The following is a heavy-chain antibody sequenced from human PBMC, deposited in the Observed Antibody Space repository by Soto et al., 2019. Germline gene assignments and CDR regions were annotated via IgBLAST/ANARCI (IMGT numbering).Heavy chain of an antibody. D-gene: IGHD5-18*01. Sequence: PSETLSLTCTVSGGSISSGDYYWSWIRQPPGKGLEWIGYIYYSGSTYYNPSLKSRVTISVNTSKNQFSLKLSSVTAADTAVYYCARTGGYSYGNYYYYYMDVWGKGTTVTVSS. J-gene: IGHJ6*03. V-gene: IGHV4-30-4*01. CDR3: ARTGGYSYGNYYYYYMDV. CDR1: GGSISSGDYY. CDR2: IYYSGST.